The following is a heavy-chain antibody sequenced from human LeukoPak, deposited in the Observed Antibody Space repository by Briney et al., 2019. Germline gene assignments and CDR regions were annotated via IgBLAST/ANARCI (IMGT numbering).Heavy chain of an antibody. CDR2: IYDRGST. D-gene: IGHD1-26*01. V-gene: IGHV4-59*11. Sequence: SETLSLTCTVTGASISSHYWCWIRQTPGTGLEWIGDIYDRGSTTYNPSLKSRVSISVDTSRNQFSLNLRSETAADTAVYYCAKIEVGRFDPWGQGTLVTVPS. CDR3: AKIEVGRFDP. CDR1: GASISSHY. J-gene: IGHJ5*02.